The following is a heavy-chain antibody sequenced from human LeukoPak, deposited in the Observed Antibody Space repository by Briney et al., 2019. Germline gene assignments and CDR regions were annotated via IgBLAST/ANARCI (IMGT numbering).Heavy chain of an antibody. Sequence: PSETLSLTCTVTGGSISSYYWSWIRQPPGKGLEWIGYIYYSGSTNYNPSLKSRVTISVDTSKNQFSLKLSSVTAADTAVYYCARSELLWFGGVNSGFDYWGQGTLVTVSS. D-gene: IGHD3-10*01. CDR1: GGSISSYY. CDR3: ARSELLWFGGVNSGFDY. CDR2: IYYSGST. V-gene: IGHV4-59*01. J-gene: IGHJ4*02.